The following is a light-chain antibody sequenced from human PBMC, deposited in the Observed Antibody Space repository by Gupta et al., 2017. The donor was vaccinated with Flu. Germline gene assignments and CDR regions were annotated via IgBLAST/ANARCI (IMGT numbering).Light chain of an antibody. J-gene: IGKJ4*01. CDR1: QSLSNNY. Sequence: QSLSNNYVAWYQQKPGQSPRLLIYGASSRATGIADRFGGSGSGTDFTLTISDLEAEDFAVYYCQQSDTSPPTFGGGTTMEI. CDR2: GAS. V-gene: IGKV3-20*01. CDR3: QQSDTSPPT.